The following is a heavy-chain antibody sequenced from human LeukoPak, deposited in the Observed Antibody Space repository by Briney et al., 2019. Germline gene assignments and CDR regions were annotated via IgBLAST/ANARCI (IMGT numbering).Heavy chain of an antibody. CDR3: ARDRDNYYDSSGFNYFDY. D-gene: IGHD3-22*01. CDR1: GYTFTSYY. V-gene: IGHV1-46*01. Sequence: GASVKVSCKASGYTFTSYYMHWVRQAPGQGLEWMGIINPSGGSTSYAQKFQGRVTMTRDTSTRTVYMELSSLRSEDTAVYYCARDRDNYYDSSGFNYFDYWGQGTLVTVSS. CDR2: INPSGGST. J-gene: IGHJ4*02.